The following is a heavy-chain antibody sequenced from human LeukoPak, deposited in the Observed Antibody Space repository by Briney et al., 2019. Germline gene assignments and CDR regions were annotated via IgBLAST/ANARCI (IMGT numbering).Heavy chain of an antibody. D-gene: IGHD1-26*01. V-gene: IGHV3-48*03. CDR2: ISSSGSTI. CDR1: VFTFSSYE. CDR3: AQVGYYYYYMDV. J-gene: IGHJ6*03. Sequence: GGSLRLSCAASVFTFSSYEMNWVRQAPGKGLEWVSYISSSGSTIYYADSVKGRFTISRDNAKSSLYLQMNSLRAEDTAVYYCAQVGYYYYYMDVWGKGTTVTISS.